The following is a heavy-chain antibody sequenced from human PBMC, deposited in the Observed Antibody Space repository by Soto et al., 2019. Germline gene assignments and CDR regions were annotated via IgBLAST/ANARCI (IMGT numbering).Heavy chain of an antibody. D-gene: IGHD6-13*01. CDR3: ARASPVHSSSWYWNHYYGMDV. J-gene: IGHJ6*02. V-gene: IGHV4-59*12. CDR1: GGSISSYY. CDR2: IYYSGST. Sequence: SETLSLTCTVSGGSISSYYWSWIRQPPGKGLEWIGYIYYSGSTNYNPSLKSRVTISVDTSKNQFSLKLSSVTAADTAVYYCARASPVHSSSWYWNHYYGMDVWGQGTAVTVTS.